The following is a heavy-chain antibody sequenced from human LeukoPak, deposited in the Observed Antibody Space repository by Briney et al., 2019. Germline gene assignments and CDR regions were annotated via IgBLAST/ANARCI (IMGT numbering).Heavy chain of an antibody. V-gene: IGHV3-23*01. CDR1: GFTFTTNA. CDR2: VSGSGGDT. Sequence: GGSLRLSCAASGFTFTTNAMSWVRQTPGKGLEWVSAVSGSGGDTYYAGSVKGRFTISRDNSKNTLYLQMYSLRAEDTAVYYCAPYSYNNWFDPWGQGTLVTVSS. D-gene: IGHD5-18*01. J-gene: IGHJ5*02. CDR3: APYSYNNWFDP.